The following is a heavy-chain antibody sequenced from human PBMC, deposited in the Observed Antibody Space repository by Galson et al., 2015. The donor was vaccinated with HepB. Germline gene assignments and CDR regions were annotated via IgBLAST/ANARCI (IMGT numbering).Heavy chain of an antibody. CDR2: MNPNSGNT. Sequence: SVKVSCKASGYTFTGYDINWVRQATGQGLEWMGWMNPNSGNTGYAQKFQGRVTMTRNTSISTAYMELSSLRSEDKAVYYCARALGYCSSTSCSYGMDVWGQGTTVTVSS. V-gene: IGHV1-8*01. CDR3: ARALGYCSSTSCSYGMDV. J-gene: IGHJ6*02. D-gene: IGHD2-2*01. CDR1: GYTFTGYD.